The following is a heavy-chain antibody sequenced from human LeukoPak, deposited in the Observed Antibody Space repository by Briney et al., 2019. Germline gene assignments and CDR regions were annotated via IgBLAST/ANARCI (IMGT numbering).Heavy chain of an antibody. V-gene: IGHV1-46*01. CDR2: INPSFGST. D-gene: IGHD4-23*01. Sequence: ASVKVSCKASGDTFTDYYIHWVRQAPGRGLEWVGIINPSFGSTAYAQSFQGRVAMTRDTSTSTVYMELSSLRSEDTAVYYCARELRSVETPRYNYFDYWGQGTLVTVSS. CDR3: ARELRSVETPRYNYFDY. CDR1: GDTFTDYY. J-gene: IGHJ4*02.